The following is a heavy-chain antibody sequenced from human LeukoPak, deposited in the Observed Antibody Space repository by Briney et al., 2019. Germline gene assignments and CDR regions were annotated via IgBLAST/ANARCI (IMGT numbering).Heavy chain of an antibody. V-gene: IGHV3-43*01. J-gene: IGHJ3*02. CDR3: AKDMGGGDDAFDI. Sequence: GGSLRLSFAASGFTFHNYAMHWVRQAPGKGLEWVSLISWDGGSTYYADSVKGRFTISRDNGKNSLYLQMNSLRTEDTALYYCAKDMGGGDDAFDIWGQGTMVTVSS. CDR1: GFTFHNYA. CDR2: ISWDGGST. D-gene: IGHD1-26*01.